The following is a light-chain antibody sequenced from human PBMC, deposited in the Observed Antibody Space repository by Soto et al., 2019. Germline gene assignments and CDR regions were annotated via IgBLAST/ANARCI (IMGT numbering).Light chain of an antibody. CDR2: LEGSGSY. Sequence: QPVLTQSSSASASLGSSVKLTCTLSRGHSSYIIAWHQQQPGKAPRYLMKLEGSGSYNKGSGVPDRFSGSSSGADRYLTISNLQFEDEADYYCETWDSNTHEVFGGGTKLTVL. V-gene: IGLV4-60*02. CDR1: RGHSSYI. CDR3: ETWDSNTHEV. J-gene: IGLJ3*02.